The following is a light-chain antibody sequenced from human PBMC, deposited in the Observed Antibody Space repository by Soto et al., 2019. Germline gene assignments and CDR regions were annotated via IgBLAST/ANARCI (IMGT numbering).Light chain of an antibody. CDR3: QQYKSYPLT. CDR1: QSISSW. V-gene: IGKV1-5*03. Sequence: DIQMTQSPSILSASVGDRVTITCRASQSISSWLAWYQQKPGKAPNLLIHKASHLESGVPSRFSGSGSGTEFTLTISSLQPGDFATYYCQQYKSYPLTFGGGTKVDI. J-gene: IGKJ4*01. CDR2: KAS.